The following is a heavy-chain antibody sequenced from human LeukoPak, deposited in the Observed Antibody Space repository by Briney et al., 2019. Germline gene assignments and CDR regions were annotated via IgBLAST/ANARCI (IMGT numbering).Heavy chain of an antibody. J-gene: IGHJ4*02. CDR3: ARDDAVAGGYLDY. CDR2: ISGSGDSI. D-gene: IGHD6-19*01. CDR1: GFTFSNYA. Sequence: GGSLRLSCAAPGFTFSNYAMTWVRQAPGKGLEWLSPISGSGDSIYYADSVKGRFTNSRDNSKNTLYLQMSSLRTEDTAVYYCARDDAVAGGYLDYWGQGTLVTVSS. V-gene: IGHV3-23*01.